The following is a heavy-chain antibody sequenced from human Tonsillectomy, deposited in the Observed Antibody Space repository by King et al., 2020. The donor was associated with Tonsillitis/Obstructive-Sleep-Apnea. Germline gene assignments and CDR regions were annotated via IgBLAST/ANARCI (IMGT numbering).Heavy chain of an antibody. J-gene: IGHJ3*02. CDR1: GGTFSSYA. Sequence: QLVQSGAEVKKPGSSVKVSCKASGGTFSSYAFSWVRQAPGQGLEWMGGIIPIFGTANYAQKFQGRVTITADESTSTAYMEMSSLRSEDTAVYYCARVAGYCTTTNCYGAFDIWGQGTMVTVSS. CDR3: ARVAGYCTTTNCYGAFDI. D-gene: IGHD2-2*01. V-gene: IGHV1-69*01. CDR2: IIPIFGTA.